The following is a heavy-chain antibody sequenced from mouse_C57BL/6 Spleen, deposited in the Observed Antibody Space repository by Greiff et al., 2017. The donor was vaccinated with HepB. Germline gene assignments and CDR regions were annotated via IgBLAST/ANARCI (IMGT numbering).Heavy chain of an antibody. D-gene: IGHD1-1*01. V-gene: IGHV5-4*01. J-gene: IGHJ4*01. CDR1: GFTFSSYA. Sequence: EVKLMESGGGLVKPGGSLKLSCAASGFTFSSYAMSWVRQTPEKRLEWVATISDGGSYTYYPDNVKGRFTISRDNAKNNLYLQMSHLKSEDTAMYYCARDRGITTVRMDYWGQGTSVTVSS. CDR3: ARDRGITTVRMDY. CDR2: ISDGGSYT.